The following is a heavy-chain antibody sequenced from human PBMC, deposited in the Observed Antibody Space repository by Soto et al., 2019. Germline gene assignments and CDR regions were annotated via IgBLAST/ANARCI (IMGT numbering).Heavy chain of an antibody. V-gene: IGHV3-30*18. CDR3: AKNVGGDYGKDGMDV. Sequence: QVQLVESGGGVVQPGRSRRLSCAASGFTFSSYGMHWVRQAPGKGLEWVAVISYDGSNKYYADSVKGRFTISRDNSKNTLYLQMNSLRAEDTAVYYCAKNVGGDYGKDGMDVWGQGTTVTVSS. D-gene: IGHD4-17*01. CDR1: GFTFSSYG. J-gene: IGHJ6*02. CDR2: ISYDGSNK.